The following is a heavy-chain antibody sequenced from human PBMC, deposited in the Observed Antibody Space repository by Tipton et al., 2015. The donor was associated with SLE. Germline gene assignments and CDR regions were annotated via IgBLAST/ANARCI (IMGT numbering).Heavy chain of an antibody. V-gene: IGHV4-34*01. J-gene: IGHJ4*02. CDR1: GGSFSGYY. Sequence: TLSLTCAVNGGSFSGYYWSWIRQSPGKGLEWIGEINHSGSTNYNPSLKSRVTISVDTSKNQFSLKLSSVTAADTAVYYCARGQEGSGCLDYWGQGTLVTVSS. CDR2: INHSGST. CDR3: ARGQEGSGCLDY. D-gene: IGHD1-26*01.